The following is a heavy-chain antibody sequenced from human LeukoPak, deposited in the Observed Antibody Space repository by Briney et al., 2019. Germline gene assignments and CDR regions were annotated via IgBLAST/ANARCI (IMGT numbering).Heavy chain of an antibody. Sequence: GASVKVSCKASGGTFSSYAISWVRQAPGQGLEWMGGIIPIFGTANYAQKFQGRVTITTDESTSTAYMELSSLRSEDTAVYYCARDGGSMVRGVITGRYYFDYWGQGTLVTVSS. J-gene: IGHJ4*02. CDR3: ARDGGSMVRGVITGRYYFDY. D-gene: IGHD3-10*01. CDR2: IIPIFGTA. V-gene: IGHV1-69*05. CDR1: GGTFSSYA.